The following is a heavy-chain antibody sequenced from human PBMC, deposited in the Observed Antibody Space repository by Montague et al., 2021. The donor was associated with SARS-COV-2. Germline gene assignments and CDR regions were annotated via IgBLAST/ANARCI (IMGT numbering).Heavy chain of an antibody. CDR3: ARGIPRPMRWLLVVDDAFDN. CDR1: GGSISSYY. D-gene: IGHD3-22*01. V-gene: IGHV4-59*01. J-gene: IGHJ3*02. Sequence: SETLSLTCTVSGGSISSYYWSWIRQPPGKGLEWIGYIYYSGSTXXXPSXXXRXTISVDTSKNQFSLKPSSVTAAATAVYYFARGIPRPMRWLLVVDDAFDNWGQGTMVTVSS. CDR2: IYYSGST.